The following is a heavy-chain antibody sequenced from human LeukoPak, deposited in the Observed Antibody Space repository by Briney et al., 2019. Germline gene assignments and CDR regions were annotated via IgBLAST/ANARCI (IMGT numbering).Heavy chain of an antibody. Sequence: TGGSLRLSCAASGFTFSSSGMHWVRQGPGKGLEWVAVISYDGSNKYYADSVKGRFTISRDNSKNTLYLQMNSLRAGDTAVYYCAKDSYDRSGYYYYYFAYWGQGTQVTVSS. J-gene: IGHJ4*02. CDR2: ISYDGSNK. V-gene: IGHV3-30*18. CDR1: GFTFSSSG. CDR3: AKDSYDRSGYYYYYFAY. D-gene: IGHD3-22*01.